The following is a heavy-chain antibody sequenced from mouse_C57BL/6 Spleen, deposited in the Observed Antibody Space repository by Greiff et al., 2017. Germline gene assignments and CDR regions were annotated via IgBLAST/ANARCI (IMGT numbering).Heavy chain of an antibody. CDR3: ARSGLLRPAWFAY. CDR1: GYTFTSYT. V-gene: IGHV1-4*01. Sequence: QVQLQQSGAELARPGASVKMSCKASGYTFTSYTMHWVKQRPGQGLEWIGYINPSSGYTKYKQKFKDKATLTADKSSSTAYMQLSSLTSEDSAVYYCARSGLLRPAWFAYWGQGTLVTVSA. J-gene: IGHJ3*01. CDR2: INPSSGYT. D-gene: IGHD2-3*01.